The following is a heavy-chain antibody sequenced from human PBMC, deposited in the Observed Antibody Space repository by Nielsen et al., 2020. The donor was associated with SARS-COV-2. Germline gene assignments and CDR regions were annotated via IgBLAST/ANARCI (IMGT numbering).Heavy chain of an antibody. CDR2: INHDGSDR. D-gene: IGHD3-22*01. CDR3: ARGIEITMIVVVITTYFDY. CDR1: GFTFSSYW. V-gene: IGHV3-7*03. Sequence: GESLKISCAASGFTFSSYWMTWVRQAPGKGLEWLANINHDGSDRFYVDSVKGRFTISRDNAKNSLYLQMNSLRAEDTAVYYCARGIEITMIVVVITTYFDYWGQGTLVTVSS. J-gene: IGHJ4*02.